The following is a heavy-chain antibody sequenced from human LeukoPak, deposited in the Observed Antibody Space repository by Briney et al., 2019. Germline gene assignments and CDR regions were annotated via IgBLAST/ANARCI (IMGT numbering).Heavy chain of an antibody. V-gene: IGHV4-59*01. J-gene: IGHJ4*02. CDR3: AREDAAMVTR. CDR1: GGSISSYY. D-gene: IGHD5-18*01. Sequence: SETLTLTCTVSGGSISSYYWSWIRQPPGKGLEWIGYIYYSGSTNYNPSLKSRVTISVDTSKNQFSLKLSSVTAADTAVYYCAREDAAMVTRWGQGTLVTVSS. CDR2: IYYSGST.